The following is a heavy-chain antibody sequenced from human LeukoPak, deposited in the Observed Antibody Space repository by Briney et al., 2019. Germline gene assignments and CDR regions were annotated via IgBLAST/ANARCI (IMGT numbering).Heavy chain of an antibody. D-gene: IGHD3-22*01. J-gene: IGHJ5*02. CDR3: ASRSFYYDSSGYYSRWFDP. CDR2: ISTSSSYI. Sequence: GGSLRLSCAASGFTFSSYMMNWVRQAPGKGLEWVSSISTSSSYIYYADSVKGRFTISRDNAKNSLFLQMNSLRAEDTAVYYCASRSFYYDSSGYYSRWFDPWGQGTLVTVSS. V-gene: IGHV3-21*01. CDR1: GFTFSSYM.